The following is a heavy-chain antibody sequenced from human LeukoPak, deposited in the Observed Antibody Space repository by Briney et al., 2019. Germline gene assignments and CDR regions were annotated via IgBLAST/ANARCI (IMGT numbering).Heavy chain of an antibody. Sequence: SETLSLTCADYGGSFSSYYWSWIRQPPGKGLEWIGYIYYSGSTNYNPSLKSRVTISVDTSKNQFSLKLSSVTAADTAVYYCARGAVGATTIDYWGQGTLVTVSS. CDR3: ARGAVGATTIDY. CDR2: IYYSGST. CDR1: GGSFSSYY. D-gene: IGHD1-26*01. J-gene: IGHJ4*02. V-gene: IGHV4-59*01.